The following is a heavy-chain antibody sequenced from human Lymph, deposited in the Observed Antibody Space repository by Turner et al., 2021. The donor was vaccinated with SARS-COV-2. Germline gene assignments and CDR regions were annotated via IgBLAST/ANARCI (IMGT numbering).Heavy chain of an antibody. Sequence: QVQLVQSGAAVKKPGASVKVSCKASGYTFTAYYMHWVRQAPGQGLEWMGWINPNSGGTNFAQKFQGRVTMTRDTSISTAYMELSRLTSDDTAVYYCAREGVTVSGYYYGMDVWGQGTTVTVSS. CDR3: AREGVTVSGYYYGMDV. D-gene: IGHD4-17*01. CDR2: INPNSGGT. J-gene: IGHJ6*02. CDR1: GYTFTAYY. V-gene: IGHV1-2*02.